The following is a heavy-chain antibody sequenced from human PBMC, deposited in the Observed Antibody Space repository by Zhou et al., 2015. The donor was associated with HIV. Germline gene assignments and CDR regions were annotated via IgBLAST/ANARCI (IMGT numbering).Heavy chain of an antibody. J-gene: IGHJ6*02. CDR2: INPSGGST. CDR1: GYTFTSYY. CDR3: ARGGYMGVVVPAAIGYYYYALDV. D-gene: IGHD2-2*01. V-gene: IGHV1-46*01. Sequence: QVQLVQSGAEVKKPGASVKVSCKASGYTFTSYYMHWVRQAPGQGLEWMGIINPSGGSTSYAQKFQGRVTMTRDTSTSTVYMELSSLRSEDTAVYYCARGGYMGVVVPAAIGYYYYALDVWGHGTTVTVSS.